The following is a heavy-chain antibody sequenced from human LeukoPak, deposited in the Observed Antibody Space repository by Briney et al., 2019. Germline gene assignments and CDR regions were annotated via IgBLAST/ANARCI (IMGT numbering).Heavy chain of an antibody. J-gene: IGHJ4*02. V-gene: IGHV1-2*02. CDR1: GYTFTGYY. Sequence: ASVKVSCKASGYTFTGYYMHWVRQAPGQGLEWMGWINPNSGGTNYAQKFQGRVTITADKSTSTAYMELSSLRSEDMAVYYCARETSSGPLDYWGQGTLVTVSS. CDR2: INPNSGGT. D-gene: IGHD2-15*01. CDR3: ARETSSGPLDY.